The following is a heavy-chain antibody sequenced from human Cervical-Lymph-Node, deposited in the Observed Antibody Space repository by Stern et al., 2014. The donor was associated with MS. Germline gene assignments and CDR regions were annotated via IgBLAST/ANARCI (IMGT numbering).Heavy chain of an antibody. J-gene: IGHJ4*02. Sequence: QVQLQESGPGLVKPSETLSLTCTVSGGSISSYYWSWIRQPPGKGLEWIGYIYYSGSTNYNPSLKSRVTISVDTSKNQFSLKLSSVTAADTAVYYCARSSWTAAGLYFDYWGQGTLVTVSS. CDR3: ARSSWTAAGLYFDY. V-gene: IGHV4-59*01. D-gene: IGHD6-13*01. CDR2: IYYSGST. CDR1: GGSISSYY.